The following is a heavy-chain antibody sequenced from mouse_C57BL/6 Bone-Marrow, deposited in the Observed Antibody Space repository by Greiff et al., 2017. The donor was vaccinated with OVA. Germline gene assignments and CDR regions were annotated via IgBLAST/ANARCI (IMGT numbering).Heavy chain of an antibody. CDR2: IDPSDSYT. Sequence: QVQLQQPGAELVMPGASVKLSCKASGYTFTSYWMHWVKQRPGQGLEWIGEIDPSDSYTNYNQKFKGKSTLTVDKSSSTAYMQLSSLTSEDSAVYYCARSEDYDEGWYVDVWGTGTTVTVSS. J-gene: IGHJ1*03. CDR1: GYTFTSYW. CDR3: ARSEDYDEGWYVDV. V-gene: IGHV1-69*01. D-gene: IGHD2-4*01.